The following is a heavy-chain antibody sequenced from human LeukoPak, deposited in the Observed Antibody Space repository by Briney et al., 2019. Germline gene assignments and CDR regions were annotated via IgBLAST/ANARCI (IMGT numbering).Heavy chain of an antibody. CDR2: IYSGGTT. J-gene: IGHJ6*03. CDR3: ARVRGDYVYYYYYMDV. V-gene: IGHV3-53*01. D-gene: IGHD4-17*01. CDR1: GFSVSSNY. Sequence: PGGSLRLSCAASGFSVSSNYMSWVRQAPGKGLEWVSVIYSGGTTYYADSVKGRFTISRDNSKNTLYLQMNSLRAEDTAVYYCARVRGDYVYYYYYMDVWGKGTTVTISS.